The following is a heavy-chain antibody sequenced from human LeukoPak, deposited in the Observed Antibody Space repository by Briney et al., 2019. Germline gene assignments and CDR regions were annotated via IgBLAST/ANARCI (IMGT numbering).Heavy chain of an antibody. CDR2: ISSSGSTI. J-gene: IGHJ6*03. Sequence: PGGSLRLSCAASGFTFSSYGMNWVRQAPGKGLEWVSYISSSGSTIYYADSVKGRFTISRDNAKNSLYLQMNSLRAEDTAVYYCARGNGLYCGGDCYSYYYYYMDVWGKGTTVTVSS. V-gene: IGHV3-48*04. D-gene: IGHD2-21*02. CDR3: ARGNGLYCGGDCYSYYYYYMDV. CDR1: GFTFSSYG.